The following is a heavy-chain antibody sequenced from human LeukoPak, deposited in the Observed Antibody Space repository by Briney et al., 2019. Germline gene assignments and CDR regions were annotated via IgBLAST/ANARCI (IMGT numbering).Heavy chain of an antibody. J-gene: IGHJ6*02. V-gene: IGHV4-30-2*01. D-gene: IGHD2/OR15-2a*01. Sequence: SETLSLTCAVSGGSVSSGGFSWRWIRQPPGKGLECIGSISHTGSTYYNPSLKSRVTISVDSSKNQFSLKLSSVTAADTAVYYCAREGYFYGMDVWGQGTTVTVSS. CDR3: AREGYFYGMDV. CDR2: ISHTGST. CDR1: GGSVSSGGFS.